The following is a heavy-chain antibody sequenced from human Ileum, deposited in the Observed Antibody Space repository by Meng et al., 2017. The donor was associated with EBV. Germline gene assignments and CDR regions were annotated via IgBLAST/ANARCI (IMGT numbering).Heavy chain of an antibody. V-gene: IGHV4-4*02. CDR2: IPHSGST. D-gene: IGHD3-10*01. Sequence: HVQSRQSGPALVKPSATLTLTSAVSGDTITNHNWGAWVRQPPGKGQKWIGEIPHSGSTAYNPSLKSRVSMSIDKSKNQFSLKLTSVTAADTAVYHCLKGSGGSVWGQGTLVTVSS. J-gene: IGHJ1*01. CDR1: GDTITNHNW. CDR3: LKGSGGSV.